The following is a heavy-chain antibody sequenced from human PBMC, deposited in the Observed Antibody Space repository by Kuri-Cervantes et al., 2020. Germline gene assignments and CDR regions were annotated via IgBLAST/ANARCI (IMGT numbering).Heavy chain of an antibody. CDR2: IKDDGSEQ. CDR3: ARDGRGQGYGMDV. V-gene: IGHV3-7*01. CDR1: GFTFSRYW. J-gene: IGHJ6*02. Sequence: GGSLRLSCAASGFTFSRYWMGWVRQAPGKGLEWVANIKDDGSEQYYVDSVKGRLTISRDNSKNTLYLQMNSLRAEDTAVYYCARDGRGQGYGMDVWGQGTTVTVSS.